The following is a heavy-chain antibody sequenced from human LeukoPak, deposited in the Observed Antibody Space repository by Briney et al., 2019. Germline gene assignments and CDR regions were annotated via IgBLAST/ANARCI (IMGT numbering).Heavy chain of an antibody. V-gene: IGHV3-43*01. D-gene: IGHD6-13*01. CDR1: GFTFDDYT. J-gene: IGHJ4*02. Sequence: PAGGSLRLSCAASGFTFDDYTMHWVRQAPGKGLEWVSLISWDGGSTYYVNSVKGRFTISRDNSKNSLYLQMNSLRTEDTALYYCAKDIAPRSSWYFYFDYWGQGTLVTVSS. CDR2: ISWDGGST. CDR3: AKDIAPRSSWYFYFDY.